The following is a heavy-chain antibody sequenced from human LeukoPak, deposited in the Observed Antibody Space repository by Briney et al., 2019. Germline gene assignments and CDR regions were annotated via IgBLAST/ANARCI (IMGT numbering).Heavy chain of an antibody. CDR3: AAFSSSLYYFDY. V-gene: IGHV4-39*01. CDR1: GGSISSSSYY. CDR2: IYYSGST. D-gene: IGHD6-13*01. J-gene: IGHJ4*02. Sequence: SETQSLTCTVSGGSISSSSYYWGWIRQPPGKGLKWIGSIYYSGSTYYNPSLKSRVTISVDTSKNQFSLKLSSVTAADTAVYYCAAFSSSLYYFDYWGQGTLVTVSS.